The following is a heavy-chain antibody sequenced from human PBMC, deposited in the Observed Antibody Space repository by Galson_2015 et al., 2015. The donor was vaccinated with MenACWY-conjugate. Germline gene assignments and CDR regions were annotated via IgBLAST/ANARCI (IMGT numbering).Heavy chain of an antibody. CDR1: GFTFSSYW. D-gene: IGHD5-12*01. V-gene: IGHV3-74*01. CDR2: INREGSIG. J-gene: IGHJ4*02. CDR3: TRVGGYDRPGGDY. Sequence: SLRLSCAASGFTFSSYWMHWVRHAPGKGLAWVSRINREGSIGTYADSVKGRFTISRDNAKNTLYLQMDSLRADDTAVYYCTRVGGYDRPGGDYWGQGTLVTVSS.